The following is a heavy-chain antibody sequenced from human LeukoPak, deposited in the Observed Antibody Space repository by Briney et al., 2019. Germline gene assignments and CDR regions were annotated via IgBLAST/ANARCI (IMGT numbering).Heavy chain of an antibody. CDR1: GFTFSSYG. J-gene: IGHJ4*02. D-gene: IGHD1-26*01. CDR2: ILYDGSNK. CDR3: ARDPRVVVATAFDY. Sequence: GRSLRLSCAASGFTFSSYGMHWVRQAPGKGLEWLAVILYDGSNKYYADSVKGRFTISRVNSKNTLFLQMNSLRAEDTAVYYCARDPRVVVATAFDYWGQGTLVTVSS. V-gene: IGHV3-33*01.